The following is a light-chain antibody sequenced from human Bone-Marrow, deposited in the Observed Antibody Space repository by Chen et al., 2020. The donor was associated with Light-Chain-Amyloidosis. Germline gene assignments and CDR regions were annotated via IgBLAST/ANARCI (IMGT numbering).Light chain of an antibody. J-gene: IGKJ1*01. CDR1: QSILYSSKNKTY. V-gene: IGKV4-1*01. CDR2: WAS. CDR3: HQYFSTPPT. Sequence: DIVMTQSPDSLAVSLGERATINCRSSQSILYSSKNKTYLAWYQQKPEQPPKMLIYWASTRESGVPDRFSGGGSETDFTLTISSLQAEDVAVYYCHQYFSTPPTFGQGTKVEVK.